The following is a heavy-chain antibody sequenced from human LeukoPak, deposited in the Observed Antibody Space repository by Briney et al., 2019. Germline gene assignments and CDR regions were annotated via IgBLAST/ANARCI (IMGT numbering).Heavy chain of an antibody. CDR2: IHHSTTT. J-gene: IGHJ4*02. CDR3: ARSPIAALIDY. D-gene: IGHD6-6*01. Sequence: PSETLSLTCTVSGYSISSGYFWGWIRQSPGKGLEWIGTIHHSTTTYYNPSLEGRVTMSVDTSKNQFSLKLSSVTAADTAVYYCARSPIAALIDYWGQGTLVTVSS. V-gene: IGHV4-38-2*02. CDR1: GYSISSGYF.